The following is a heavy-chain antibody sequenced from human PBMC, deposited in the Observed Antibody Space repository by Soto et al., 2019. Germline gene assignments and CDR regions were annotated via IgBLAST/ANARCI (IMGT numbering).Heavy chain of an antibody. J-gene: IGHJ3*02. Sequence: QVQLVQSGAEVKKPGASVKVSCKASGYTFTSYYMHWVRQAPGQGLEWMGIINPSGGSTSYAQKFQGRVTMTRDTSPGTVYMELGSLRSEDTAVYYCARPRGTLTIDAFDIWGQGTMVTVSS. CDR2: INPSGGST. V-gene: IGHV1-46*03. CDR1: GYTFTSYY. CDR3: ARPRGTLTIDAFDI. D-gene: IGHD1-1*01.